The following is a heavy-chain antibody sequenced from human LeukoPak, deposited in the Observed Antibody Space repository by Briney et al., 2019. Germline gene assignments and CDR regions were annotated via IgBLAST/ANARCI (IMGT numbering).Heavy chain of an antibody. D-gene: IGHD2-15*01. CDR2: IYHSGST. V-gene: IGHV4-30-2*01. CDR1: GGSISSGGYS. Sequence: PSETLSLTCAVSGGSISSGGYSWSWIRQPPGKGLEWIGYIYHSGSTYYNPSLKSRVTISVDRSKNQFSLKLSSVTAADTAVYYCARRSLYYGMDVWGQGTTVTVSS. CDR3: ARRSLYYGMDV. J-gene: IGHJ6*02.